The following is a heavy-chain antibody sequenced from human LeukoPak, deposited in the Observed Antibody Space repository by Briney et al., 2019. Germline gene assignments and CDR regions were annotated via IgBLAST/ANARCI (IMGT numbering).Heavy chain of an antibody. CDR1: GFSVRSNY. D-gene: IGHD3-3*01. J-gene: IGHJ6*03. V-gene: IGHV3-53*01. Sequence: PGGSLRLSCAASGFSVRSNYMTWVRQAPGKGLEWVSVIYSGGNTYYADSVKGRFTISRDNSKNTLFLQMNSLRAEDTAVYYCAYSTFRFPYYMDVWGKGTTVTVSS. CDR2: IYSGGNT. CDR3: AYSTFRFPYYMDV.